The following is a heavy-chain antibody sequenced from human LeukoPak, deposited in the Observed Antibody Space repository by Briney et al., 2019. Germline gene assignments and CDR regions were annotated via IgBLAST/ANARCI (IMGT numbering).Heavy chain of an antibody. CDR3: ARVGSSGCFPDY. Sequence: GASVKVSCKASGYTFTRCGIIWVPQAPGQGLEGMGWINAYSGKTNYAQKLQGRVTMTTDTSTSTAYMELRSLRSDDTAVYSCARVGSSGCFPDYWRQGNLVTVSS. V-gene: IGHV1-18*01. CDR1: GYTFTRCG. D-gene: IGHD6-19*01. J-gene: IGHJ4*02. CDR2: INAYSGKT.